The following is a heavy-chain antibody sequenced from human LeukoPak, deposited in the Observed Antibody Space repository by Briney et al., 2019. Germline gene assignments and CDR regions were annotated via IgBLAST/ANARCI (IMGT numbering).Heavy chain of an antibody. CDR1: GYPFSAYY. D-gene: IGHD3-22*01. CDR3: AITPRDDSSSAFDI. CDR2: INPSGGST. Sequence: ASVKVSCKASGYPFSAYYMHWVRQAPGQGLEWMGIINPSGGSTSYAQKFQGRVTMTRDMSTSTVYMELSSLRSEDTAVYYCAITPRDDSSSAFDIWGQGTMVTVSS. J-gene: IGHJ3*02. V-gene: IGHV1-46*01.